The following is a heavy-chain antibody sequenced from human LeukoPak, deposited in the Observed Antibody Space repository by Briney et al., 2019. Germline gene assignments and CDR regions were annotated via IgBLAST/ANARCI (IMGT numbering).Heavy chain of an antibody. Sequence: PSETLSLTCTVSGGSISSYYWSWIRQPPGKGLEWIGYIYYSGSTNYNPSLKSRVTIPVDTSKNQFSLKLSSVTAADTAVYYCARRTRGRAAALNWFDPWGQGTLVTVSS. V-gene: IGHV4-59*08. CDR2: IYYSGST. CDR3: ARRTRGRAAALNWFDP. J-gene: IGHJ5*02. CDR1: GGSISSYY. D-gene: IGHD6-13*01.